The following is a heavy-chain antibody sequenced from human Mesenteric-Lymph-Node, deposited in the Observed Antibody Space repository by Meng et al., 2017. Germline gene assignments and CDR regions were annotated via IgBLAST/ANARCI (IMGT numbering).Heavy chain of an antibody. CDR2: IKQDGSEK. CDR3: ASHYYDSSGYWSDAFDI. D-gene: IGHD3-22*01. Sequence: GESLKISCAASGFTFSSYWMSWVRQAPGKGLEWVANIKQDGSEKYYVDSVKGRFTISRDNAKNSLYLQMNSLRAEDTAVYYCASHYYDSSGYWSDAFDIWGQGTMVTVSS. V-gene: IGHV3-7*01. J-gene: IGHJ3*02. CDR1: GFTFSSYW.